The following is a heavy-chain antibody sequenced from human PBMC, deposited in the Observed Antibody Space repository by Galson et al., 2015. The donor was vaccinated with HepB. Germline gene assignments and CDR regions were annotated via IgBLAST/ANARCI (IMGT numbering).Heavy chain of an antibody. CDR1: GFSFSIYG. J-gene: IGHJ3*02. CDR3: AGAADATDALDI. Sequence: SLRLSCAASGFSFSIYGMHWVRQAPGKGLEWVAVIWYDETYKFYADTVEGRFTVSRDNSKNMLLLQMNSLRVEDTAVYYCAGAADATDALDIWGQGTMVTVSS. CDR2: IWYDETYK. D-gene: IGHD6-25*01. V-gene: IGHV3-33*01.